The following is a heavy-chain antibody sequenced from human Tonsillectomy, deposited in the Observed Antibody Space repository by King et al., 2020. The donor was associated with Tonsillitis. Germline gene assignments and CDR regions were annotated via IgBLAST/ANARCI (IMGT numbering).Heavy chain of an antibody. CDR2: INHSGST. CDR3: ARERDFWSGYSYYFDY. D-gene: IGHD3-3*01. CDR1: GGSFSGYY. V-gene: IGHV4-34*01. Sequence: VQLQQWGAGLLKPSETLSLTCAVYGGSFSGYYWSWVRQPPGKGLEWIGEINHSGSTNYNPSLKSRVPISVDTSKNQFSLKLNSVTAADTAVYYCARERDFWSGYSYYFDYWGQGTLVTVSS. J-gene: IGHJ4*02.